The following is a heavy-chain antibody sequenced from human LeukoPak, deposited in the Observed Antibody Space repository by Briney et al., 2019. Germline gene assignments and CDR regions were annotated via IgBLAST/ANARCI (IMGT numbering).Heavy chain of an antibody. CDR1: GFTFSSYS. J-gene: IGHJ4*02. CDR3: ARQLGGSGSY. CDR2: IKQDGSEK. D-gene: IGHD3-10*01. V-gene: IGHV3-7*01. Sequence: GGSLRLSCAASGFTFSSYSMNWVRQAPGKGLEWVANIKQDGSEKYYVDSVKGRFTISRDNAKNSVYLQMNSLRAEDTAVYYCARQLGGSGSYWGQGTLVTVSS.